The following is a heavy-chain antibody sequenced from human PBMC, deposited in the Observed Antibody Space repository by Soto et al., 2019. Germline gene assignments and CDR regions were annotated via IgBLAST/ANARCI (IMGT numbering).Heavy chain of an antibody. CDR2: ISGSGGST. V-gene: IGHV3-23*01. CDR3: ARDGIYYYDSSGYSYGDYFDY. J-gene: IGHJ4*02. Sequence: GGSLRLSCAASGFTFSSYAMSWVRQAPEKGLEWVSAISGSGGSTYYADSVKGRFTISRDNSKNTLYLQMNSLRAEDTAVYYCARDGIYYYDSSGYSYGDYFDYWGQGTLVTVSS. CDR1: GFTFSSYA. D-gene: IGHD3-22*01.